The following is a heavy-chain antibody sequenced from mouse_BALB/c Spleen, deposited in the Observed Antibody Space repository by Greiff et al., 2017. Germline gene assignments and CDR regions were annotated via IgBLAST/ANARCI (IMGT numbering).Heavy chain of an antibody. CDR2: ISYDGSN. CDR1: GYSITSGYY. J-gene: IGHJ2*01. CDR3: ASYGNYGYFDY. D-gene: IGHD2-1*01. Sequence: EVQLVESGPGLVKPSQSLSLTCSVTGYSITSGYYWNWIRQFPGNKLEWMGYISYDGSNNYNPSLKNRISITRDTSKNQFFLKLNSVTTEDTATYYCASYGNYGYFDYWGQGTTLTVSS. V-gene: IGHV3-6*02.